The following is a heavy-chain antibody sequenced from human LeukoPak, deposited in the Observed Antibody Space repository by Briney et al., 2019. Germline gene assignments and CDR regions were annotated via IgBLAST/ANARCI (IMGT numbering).Heavy chain of an antibody. J-gene: IGHJ4*02. D-gene: IGHD6-13*01. CDR1: RFSFRSYD. CDR3: AKDGQLGGSSWFTLYFDY. Sequence: GGSLRLSCAASRFSFRSYDMHWVRQAPGKGLEWVAVISYDGSNTYYTDPVKGRFTISRDNSKNTLYLQMNSLRPEDTAVYYCAKDGQLGGSSWFTLYFDYWGQGTLVTVSS. V-gene: IGHV3-30*18. CDR2: ISYDGSNT.